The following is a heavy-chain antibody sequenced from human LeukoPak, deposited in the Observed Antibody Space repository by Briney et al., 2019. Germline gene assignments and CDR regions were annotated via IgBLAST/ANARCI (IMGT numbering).Heavy chain of an antibody. Sequence: ASVKVSCKASDYTFSSYGISWVRQAPGQGLEWMGWISVYNGNTKYTQKVQGRVTMTTDTSTSTAYMELRSLRSDDTAVYYCARDGTLKGGPAAPRGYLVWGQGTLVTVSS. J-gene: IGHJ4*02. CDR3: ARDGTLKGGPAAPRGYLV. V-gene: IGHV1-18*01. CDR2: ISVYNGNT. D-gene: IGHD2-2*01. CDR1: DYTFSSYG.